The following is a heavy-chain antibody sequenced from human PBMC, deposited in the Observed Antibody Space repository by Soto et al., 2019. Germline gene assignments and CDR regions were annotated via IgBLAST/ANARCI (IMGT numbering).Heavy chain of an antibody. J-gene: IGHJ5*02. CDR1: GFTFSSYG. Sequence: GGSLRLSCAASGFTFSSYGMHWVRQAPGKGLEWVAVISYDGSNKYYADSVKGRFTISRDNSKNTLYLQMNSLRAEDTAVYYCAKGPSIAALGWFDPWGQGTQVTVSS. CDR2: ISYDGSNK. V-gene: IGHV3-30*18. D-gene: IGHD6-6*01. CDR3: AKGPSIAALGWFDP.